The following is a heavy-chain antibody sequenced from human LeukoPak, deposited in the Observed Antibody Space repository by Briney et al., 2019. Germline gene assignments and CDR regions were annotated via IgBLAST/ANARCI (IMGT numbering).Heavy chain of an antibody. J-gene: IGHJ6*03. V-gene: IGHV4-34*01. CDR1: GGSFSGYY. CDR2: INHSGST. Sequence: PSETLSLTCAVYGGSFSGYYWSWIRQPPGKGLEWIGEINHSGSTNYNPSLKSRVTISVDTSKNQFSLKLSSVTAADTAVYYCARVKRGRIPRARYYDYMDVWGKGTTVTVSS. CDR3: ARVKRGRIPRARYYDYMDV.